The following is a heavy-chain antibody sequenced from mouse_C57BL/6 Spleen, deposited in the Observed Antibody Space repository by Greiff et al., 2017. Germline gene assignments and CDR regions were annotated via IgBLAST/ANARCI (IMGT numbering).Heavy chain of an antibody. CDR3: ARGYYSKEYAMDY. CDR2: INPSSGYT. Sequence: QVQLKQSGAELAKPGASVKLSCKASGYTFTSYWMHWVKQRPGQGLEWIGYINPSSGYTKYNQKFKDKATLTADKSTSTAYMQLSSLTYEDSAVYYCARGYYSKEYAMDYWGQGTSVTVSS. J-gene: IGHJ4*01. CDR1: GYTFTSYW. V-gene: IGHV1-7*01. D-gene: IGHD2-5*01.